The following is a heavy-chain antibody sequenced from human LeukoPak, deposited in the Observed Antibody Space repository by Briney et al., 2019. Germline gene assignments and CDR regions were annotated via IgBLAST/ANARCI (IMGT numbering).Heavy chain of an antibody. D-gene: IGHD3-3*01. J-gene: IGHJ6*03. V-gene: IGHV1-8*03. Sequence: GASVKVSCKASGYTFSNYGINWVRQATGQGLEWMGWMNPNSGNTAYAQKFQGRVTITRNTSISTAYMEVSSLRSEDSAVYYCARTTSYYDFWSGYSGGYSYYYMDVWGKGTTVTVSS. CDR1: GYTFSNYG. CDR2: MNPNSGNT. CDR3: ARTTSYYDFWSGYSGGYSYYYMDV.